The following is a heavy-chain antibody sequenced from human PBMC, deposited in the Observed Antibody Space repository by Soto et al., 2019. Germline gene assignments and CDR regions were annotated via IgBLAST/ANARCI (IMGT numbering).Heavy chain of an antibody. Sequence: GGSLRLSCAASEFTLSIYWMTWVRQAPGKGLEWVANINQDGSEKNYVDSVKGRFIISRDNAKNSLYLQVNSLRAEDTALYYCARDLSPVYGGAWYDAFDIWGQGTMVTVSS. CDR1: EFTLSIYW. CDR3: ARDLSPVYGGAWYDAFDI. V-gene: IGHV3-7*05. J-gene: IGHJ3*02. CDR2: INQDGSEK. D-gene: IGHD6-19*01.